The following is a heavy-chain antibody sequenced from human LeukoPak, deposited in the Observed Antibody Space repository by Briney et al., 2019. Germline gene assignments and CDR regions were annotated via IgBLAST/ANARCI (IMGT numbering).Heavy chain of an antibody. V-gene: IGHV4-4*07. D-gene: IGHD6-13*01. Sequence: PSETLSLTCTVSGGSISSYYWSWIRQPAGKGLEWIGRIFTSGSTNYNPSLKSRVTISVDTSKNHFSLELSSVTAADTAVYYCARGITGITAAGSEWGQGTLVTVSS. CDR2: IFTSGST. CDR3: ARGITGITAAGSE. CDR1: GGSISSYY. J-gene: IGHJ4*02.